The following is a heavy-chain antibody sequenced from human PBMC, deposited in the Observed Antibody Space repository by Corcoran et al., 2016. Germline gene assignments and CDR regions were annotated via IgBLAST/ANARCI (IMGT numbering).Heavy chain of an antibody. J-gene: IGHJ4*02. Sequence: QVQLVQSGAEVKKPGSSVKVSCKASGGTFSSYAISWVRQAPGQGLEWMGGIIPIFGTANYAQKFQGRVTITADKSTSTAYMELSSLRSEDTAVYYCARASLFGDYDFWSTNFDYWGQGTLVTVSS. CDR1: GGTFSSYA. D-gene: IGHD3-3*01. CDR2: IIPIFGTA. CDR3: ARASLFGDYDFWSTNFDY. V-gene: IGHV1-69*06.